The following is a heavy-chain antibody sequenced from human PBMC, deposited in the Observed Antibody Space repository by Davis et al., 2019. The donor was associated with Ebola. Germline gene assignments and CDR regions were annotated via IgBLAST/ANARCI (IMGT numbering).Heavy chain of an antibody. J-gene: IGHJ6*02. D-gene: IGHD2-15*01. Sequence: MPSETLSLTCTVSGGSISSGDYYWSWIRQPPGKGLEWIGYIYYSGSTYYNPSLKSRVTISVDTSKNQFSLKLSSVTAADTAVYYCAREPATLVCYYGMDVWGQGTTVTVSS. V-gene: IGHV4-30-4*01. CDR3: AREPATLVCYYGMDV. CDR1: GGSISSGDYY. CDR2: IYYSGST.